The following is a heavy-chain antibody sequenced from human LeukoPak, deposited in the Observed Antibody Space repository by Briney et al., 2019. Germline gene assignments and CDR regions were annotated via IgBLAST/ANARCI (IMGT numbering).Heavy chain of an antibody. J-gene: IGHJ6*02. CDR1: GFTFSSSS. CDR3: ARDGGRLQSLDYYGMDV. CDR2: IYYSGST. Sequence: GSLRLSCAASGFTFSSSSMNWVRQAPGKGLEWIGYIYYSGSTNYNPSLKSRVTISVDTSKNQFSLKLSSVTAADTAVYYCARDGGRLQSLDYYGMDVWGQGTTVTVSS. V-gene: IGHV4-59*01. D-gene: IGHD5-24*01.